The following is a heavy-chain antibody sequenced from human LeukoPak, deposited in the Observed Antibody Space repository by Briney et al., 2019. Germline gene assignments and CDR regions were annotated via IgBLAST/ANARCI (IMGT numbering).Heavy chain of an antibody. CDR2: ISYDGSNK. CDR1: GFTFSSYG. CDR3: AKPVGVMAYFDY. V-gene: IGHV3-30*18. D-gene: IGHD3-10*01. Sequence: PGRSLRLSCAASGFTFSSYGMHWVRQAPGKGLEWVAVISYDGSNKYYADSVKGRFTISRDNSKNTLYLQMNSLRAEDTAVYYCAKPVGVMAYFDYWGRGTLVTVSS. J-gene: IGHJ4*02.